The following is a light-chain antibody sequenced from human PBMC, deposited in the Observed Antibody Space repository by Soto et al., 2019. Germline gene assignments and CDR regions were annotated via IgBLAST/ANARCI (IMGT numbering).Light chain of an antibody. CDR1: QSVSNK. CDR3: QHYNDWPPTWT. J-gene: IGKJ1*01. V-gene: IGKV3-15*01. Sequence: EIVMTQSPATLSVSPGERATLSCRASQSVSNKLTWYQQKPGQAPRVPIFGASTRATGIPARFSGSGSGTEFTLTISSLQSEDFAVYYCQHYNDWPPTWTFGQGTRVEIK. CDR2: GAS.